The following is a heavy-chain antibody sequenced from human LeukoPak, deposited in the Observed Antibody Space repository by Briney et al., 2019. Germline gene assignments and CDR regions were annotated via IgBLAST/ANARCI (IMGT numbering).Heavy chain of an antibody. CDR1: GGSFSGYY. J-gene: IGHJ4*02. CDR2: INHSGST. V-gene: IGHV4-34*01. D-gene: IGHD2-2*01. Sequence: PSETLSLTCAVYGGSFSGYYWSWIRQPPGKGLEWIGEINHSGSTNYNPSLKSRVTISVDTSKIQFSLKLSSVTAADTAVYFCARGYCSSSSCYARFLDYWGQGTLVTVSS. CDR3: ARGYCSSSSCYARFLDY.